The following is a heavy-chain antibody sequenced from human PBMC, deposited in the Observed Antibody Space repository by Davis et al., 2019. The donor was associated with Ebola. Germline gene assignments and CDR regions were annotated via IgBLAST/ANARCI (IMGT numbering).Heavy chain of an antibody. Sequence: PSETLSLTCAASGFTFRTYSMNWVRQAPGKGLEWVSSISGTGGTTFHADSVKGRFTISRDNSKDTLYLQMDSLRAEDTAVYYCARDAALADSHYFDSWGQGTLVTVSS. CDR2: ISGTGGTT. J-gene: IGHJ4*02. V-gene: IGHV3-23*01. D-gene: IGHD6-19*01. CDR1: GFTFRTYS. CDR3: ARDAALADSHYFDS.